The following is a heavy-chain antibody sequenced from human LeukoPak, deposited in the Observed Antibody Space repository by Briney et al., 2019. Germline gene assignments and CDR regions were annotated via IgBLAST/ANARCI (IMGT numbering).Heavy chain of an antibody. CDR3: AKDLYSFAVAGPFDP. CDR1: GFTFSSYA. J-gene: IGHJ5*02. D-gene: IGHD6-19*01. Sequence: GGSLRLSCAASGFTFSSYAMHWVRQAPGKGLEWVAVISYDGSNKYYADSVKGRFTISRDNSKNTLYLQMNSLRAEDTAVYYCAKDLYSFAVAGPFDPWGQGTLVTVSS. V-gene: IGHV3-30*18. CDR2: ISYDGSNK.